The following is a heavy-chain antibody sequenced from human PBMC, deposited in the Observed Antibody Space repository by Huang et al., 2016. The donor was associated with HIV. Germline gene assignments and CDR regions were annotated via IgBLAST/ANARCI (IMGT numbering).Heavy chain of an antibody. Sequence: QVHLQQWGAGLLKPSETLTLTCAVSGASFTGNYWTRIRQTPGKGLEGFGEINDSGATIYNPSLESRVTISIDRSKKEFSLRLSSMTAADTAVYYCARQWVLLDYLMGMDVWGQGTTVIVSS. V-gene: IGHV4-34*01. J-gene: IGHJ6*02. CDR3: ARQWVLLDYLMGMDV. D-gene: IGHD3-3*01. CDR2: INDSGAT. CDR1: GASFTGNY.